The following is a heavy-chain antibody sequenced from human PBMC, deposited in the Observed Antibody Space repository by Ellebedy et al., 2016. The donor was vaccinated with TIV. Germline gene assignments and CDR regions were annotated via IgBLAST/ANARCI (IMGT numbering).Heavy chain of an antibody. CDR1: GFTFSSYS. V-gene: IGHV3-21*01. D-gene: IGHD4-11*01. CDR3: ARDGVTTRFSLFDY. Sequence: PGGSLRLSCAASGFTFSSYSMNRVRQAPGRGLEWVSTISSSSSYIYYADSVKGRFTISRDNAKNSLYLQMNSLRVEDTAVYYCARDGVTTRFSLFDYWGQGTLVTVSS. CDR2: ISSSSSYI. J-gene: IGHJ4*02.